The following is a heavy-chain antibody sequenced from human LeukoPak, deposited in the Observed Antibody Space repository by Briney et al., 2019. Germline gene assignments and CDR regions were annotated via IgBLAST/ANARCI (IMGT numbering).Heavy chain of an antibody. CDR1: GFTFSSYE. CDR2: ISSSGSTI. V-gene: IGHV3-48*03. CDR3: ARDRDGMDV. D-gene: IGHD3-10*01. Sequence: GGSLRLSCATSGFTFSSYEMNWVRQAPGKGLEWVSYISSSGSTIYYADSVKGRFTISRDNAKNSLYLQMNSLRAEDTAVYYCARDRDGMDVWGQGTTVTVSS. J-gene: IGHJ6*02.